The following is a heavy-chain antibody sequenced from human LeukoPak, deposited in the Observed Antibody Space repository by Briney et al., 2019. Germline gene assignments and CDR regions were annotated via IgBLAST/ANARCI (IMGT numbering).Heavy chain of an antibody. CDR1: GSTFTSYW. CDR3: ARAAAGYYYYYTDV. D-gene: IGHD6-13*01. Sequence: GESLKISCKGSGSTFTSYWIAWVRPVPGKGLEWIGIIYPGDSDTRYSTSFQGQVTISADKSISTAYLQWSSLKASDTAMYYCARAAAGYYYYYTDVWGKGTTVSVSS. V-gene: IGHV5-51*01. J-gene: IGHJ6*03. CDR2: IYPGDSDT.